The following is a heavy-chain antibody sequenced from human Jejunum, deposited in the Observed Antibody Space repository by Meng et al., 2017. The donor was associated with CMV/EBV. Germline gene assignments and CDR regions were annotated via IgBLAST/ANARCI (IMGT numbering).Heavy chain of an antibody. CDR3: ARGAQLLPPPTYYYYGVDV. J-gene: IGHJ6*02. Sequence: GYSSWSWLRQPPGKGPEWIGYSYYSGTAYYNPSLKSRVTISVDTSKNQFSLRLSSVTAADTAVYYCARGAQLLPPPTYYYYGVDVWGQGTTVTVSS. D-gene: IGHD2-2*01. V-gene: IGHV4-30-4*08. CDR2: SYYSGTA. CDR1: GYSS.